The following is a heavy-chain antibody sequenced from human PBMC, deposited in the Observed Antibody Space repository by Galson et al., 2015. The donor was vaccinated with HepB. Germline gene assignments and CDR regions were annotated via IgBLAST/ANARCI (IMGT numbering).Heavy chain of an antibody. D-gene: IGHD3-22*01. CDR2: INGSGGST. J-gene: IGHJ4*01. CDR1: GFTFSNYG. V-gene: IGHV3-23*01. CDR3: AKALSQHYYDNSRQDC. Sequence: SLRLSCAASGFTFSNYGMSWVRQAPGKGLEWVAAINGSGGSTYYLDSVKGRFTISRDNSKNSLYLQMNSLRAEDTAVYYCAKALSQHYYDNSRQDCWGHGTPFTVSS.